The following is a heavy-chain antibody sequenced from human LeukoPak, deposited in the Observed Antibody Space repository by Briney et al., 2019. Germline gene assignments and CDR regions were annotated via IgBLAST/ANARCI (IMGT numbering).Heavy chain of an antibody. Sequence: HGESLKISCKGSGYSFTTYWIAWVRQLPGKGLEWMGIIYPGDSDTRFSPSFQGQVTISVDKSISTAYLQWSSLKASDTAMYYCARCTGRNLHFDYWGQGTLVTVSS. CDR3: ARCTGRNLHFDY. CDR1: GYSFTTYW. D-gene: IGHD2-8*02. V-gene: IGHV5-51*01. J-gene: IGHJ4*02. CDR2: IYPGDSDT.